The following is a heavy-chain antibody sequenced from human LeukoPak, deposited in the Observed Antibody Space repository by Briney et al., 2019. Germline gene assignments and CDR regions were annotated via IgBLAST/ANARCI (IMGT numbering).Heavy chain of an antibody. D-gene: IGHD2-2*01. Sequence: RPGGSLRLSCAASGFTFDDCAMSWVRQAPGMGLEWVSDINWSGGSTGYADSVKGRFTISRDNAKNTLYLQMNSLRAEDTAVYYCAKVPYANGKYFQHWGQGTLVTVSS. CDR1: GFTFDDCA. CDR3: AKVPYANGKYFQH. V-gene: IGHV3-20*04. CDR2: INWSGGST. J-gene: IGHJ1*01.